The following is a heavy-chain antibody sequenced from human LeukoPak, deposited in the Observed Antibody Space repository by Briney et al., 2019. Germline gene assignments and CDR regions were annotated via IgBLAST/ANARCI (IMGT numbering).Heavy chain of an antibody. Sequence: GGSLRLSCAASGFTFSSYSMNWVRQAPGNGLEWVSHITASGTAMFYADSVKGRFTISRDNAKNSLYLQMNSLRDEDTAVYYCASSGSYGFDYWGQGTLVTVSS. CDR2: ITASGTAM. J-gene: IGHJ4*02. V-gene: IGHV3-48*02. CDR3: ASSGSYGFDY. D-gene: IGHD1-26*01. CDR1: GFTFSSYS.